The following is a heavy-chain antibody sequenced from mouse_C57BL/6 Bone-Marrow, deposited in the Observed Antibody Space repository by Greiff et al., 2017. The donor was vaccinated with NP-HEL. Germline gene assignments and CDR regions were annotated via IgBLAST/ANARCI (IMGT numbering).Heavy chain of an antibody. CDR1: GFSLTSYA. CDR3: ARMDSSSYYAMDY. V-gene: IGHV2-9-1*01. CDR2: IWTGGGT. D-gene: IGHD1-1*01. J-gene: IGHJ4*01. Sequence: VQLQQSGPGLVAPSQSLSITCTVSGFSLTSYAISWVRQPPGKGLEWLGVIWTGGGTNYNSALKSRLSISKDNSKSQVFLKMNSLQTDDTARYYCARMDSSSYYAMDYWGQGTSVTVSS.